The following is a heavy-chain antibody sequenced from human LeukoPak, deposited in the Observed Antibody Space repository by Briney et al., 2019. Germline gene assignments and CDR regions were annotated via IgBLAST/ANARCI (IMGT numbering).Heavy chain of an antibody. Sequence: PSETLSLTCTVSGGSISSHYWSWIRQPAGKRLEWIGRIWATGSTVDNPSFRSRLTLSIDRSKSQLSLKLTSMTAADSAVYYRARVRAYSDFVGNFDLWGHGIPVTVSS. CDR1: GGSISSHY. CDR2: IWATGST. D-gene: IGHD4-11*01. CDR3: ARVRAYSDFVGNFDL. V-gene: IGHV4-4*07. J-gene: IGHJ2*01.